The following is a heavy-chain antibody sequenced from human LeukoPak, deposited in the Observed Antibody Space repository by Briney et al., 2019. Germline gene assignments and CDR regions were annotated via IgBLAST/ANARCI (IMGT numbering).Heavy chain of an antibody. D-gene: IGHD1-1*01. Sequence: ASQTLSLTCTVSGGSISSGGYYWSWIRQHPGKGLEWIGYIYYSGSTYYNPSLKCRVTISVDTSKNQFSLKLSSVTAADTAVYYCARGDLEAGIFDYWGQGTLVTVSS. CDR1: GGSISSGGYY. J-gene: IGHJ4*02. CDR3: ARGDLEAGIFDY. V-gene: IGHV4-31*03. CDR2: IYYSGST.